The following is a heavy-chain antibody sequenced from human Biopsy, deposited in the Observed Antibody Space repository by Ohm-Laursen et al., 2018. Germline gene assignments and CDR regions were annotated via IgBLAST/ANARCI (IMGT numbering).Heavy chain of an antibody. V-gene: IGHV1-69*06. CDR2: NIPILGTG. CDR1: GYTFTSYG. D-gene: IGHD3-9*01. J-gene: IGHJ1*01. CDR3: ATKLTGYFHH. Sequence: GASVKVSCKASGYTFTSYGITWVRQAPGRGLEWLGGNIPILGTGNYAQKFQDRVTVAADTSTSTATMELRSLRSDDTAVYYCATKLTGYFHHWGQGTLVIVSS.